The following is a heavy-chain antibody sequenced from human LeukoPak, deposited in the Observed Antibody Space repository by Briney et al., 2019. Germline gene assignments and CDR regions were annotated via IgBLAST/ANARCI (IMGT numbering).Heavy chain of an antibody. J-gene: IGHJ6*03. V-gene: IGHV4-61*02. D-gene: IGHD6-6*01. CDR1: GGSINSGGFY. CDR2: IYTSGST. Sequence: SETLSLTCTVSGGSINSGGFYWSWIRQPAGKGLEWIGRIYTSGSTNYNPSLKSRVTISVDTSKNQFSLKLSSVTAADTAVYYCARLRSSSSAYYMDAWGKGTTVTVSS. CDR3: ARLRSSSSAYYMDA.